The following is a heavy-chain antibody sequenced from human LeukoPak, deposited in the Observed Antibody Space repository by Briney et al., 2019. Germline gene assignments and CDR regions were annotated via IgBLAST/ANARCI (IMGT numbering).Heavy chain of an antibody. CDR3: ARDPSSSYYLDY. D-gene: IGHD6-6*01. J-gene: IGHJ4*02. V-gene: IGHV1-2*02. CDR2: INPNGGGT. CDR1: GYTFTVYH. Sequence: ASVKVSCKASGYTFTVYHMHWVRQAPGQGHEWMGWINPNGGGTKYAPNFQDRVTMTTDKSISTVYMELISLRSDDTAVYYCARDPSSSYYLDYWGQGALVTVTS.